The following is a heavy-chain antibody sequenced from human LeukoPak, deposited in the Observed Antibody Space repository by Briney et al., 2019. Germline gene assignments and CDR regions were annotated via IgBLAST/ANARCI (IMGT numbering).Heavy chain of an antibody. CDR2: MNPNSGNT. J-gene: IGHJ4*02. D-gene: IGHD2-2*02. CDR1: GYTFTSYD. CDR3: ARGWRPFYCSSTSCYMWYFDY. Sequence: ASVKVSCKASGYTFTSYDINWVRQATGQGLEWMGWMNPNSGNTGYAQKFQGRVTITRNTSINTAYMELSSLRSEDTAVYYCARGWRPFYCSSTSCYMWYFDYWGQGTLVTVSS. V-gene: IGHV1-8*03.